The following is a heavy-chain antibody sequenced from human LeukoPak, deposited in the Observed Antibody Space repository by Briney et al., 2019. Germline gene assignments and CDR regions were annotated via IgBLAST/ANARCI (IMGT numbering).Heavy chain of an antibody. CDR1: GYSFTSYW. CDR3: ARRPGTKTSSGSRYDY. D-gene: IGHD6-19*01. J-gene: IGHJ4*02. CDR2: IYPGDSGT. V-gene: IGHV5-51*01. Sequence: GESLKISCKGSGYSFTSYWIGWVRQMPGKGLEWMGIIYPGDSGTRYSPSFQGQVTISADKSISTAYLQWSSLKASDTAMYYCARRPGTKTSSGSRYDYWGQGTLVTVSS.